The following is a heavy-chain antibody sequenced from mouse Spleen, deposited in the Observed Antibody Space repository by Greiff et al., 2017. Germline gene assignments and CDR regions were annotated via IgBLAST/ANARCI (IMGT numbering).Heavy chain of an antibody. CDR1: GFTFSDYG. CDR3: GRPKSTGPYWYFDV. D-gene: IGHD5-1*01. CDR2: ISSGSSTI. V-gene: IGHV5-17*01. J-gene: IGHJ1*01. Sequence: DVQLLESGGGLVKPGASLKLSCAASGFTFSDYGMHWVRQAPEKGLEWVAYISSGSSTIYYAETVKGRSTISRDNAKNTLFLQMTSRSPEDTAMYYCGRPKSTGPYWYFDVWGAGTTVTGSS.